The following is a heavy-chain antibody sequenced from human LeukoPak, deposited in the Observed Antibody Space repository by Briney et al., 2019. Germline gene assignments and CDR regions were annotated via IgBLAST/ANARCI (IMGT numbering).Heavy chain of an antibody. CDR3: ARAWYYYDSSGYYPFDY. D-gene: IGHD3-22*01. Sequence: SETLSLTCAVYGGSFSGYYWSWIRQPPGKGLEWIGEINHSGSTNYNPSLKSRVTISVDTSKNQFSLRLSSVTAADTAVYYCARAWYYYDSSGYYPFDYWGQGTLVTVSS. CDR1: GGSFSGYY. J-gene: IGHJ4*02. CDR2: INHSGST. V-gene: IGHV4-34*01.